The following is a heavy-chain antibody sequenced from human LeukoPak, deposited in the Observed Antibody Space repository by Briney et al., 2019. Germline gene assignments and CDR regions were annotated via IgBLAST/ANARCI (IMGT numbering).Heavy chain of an antibody. CDR2: IQYDASYD. J-gene: IGHJ4*02. CDR3: AKDFRVGARSFDY. D-gene: IGHD1-26*01. Sequence: QPGGPLRLSCEASGFTFSSYGMHWVRQTPGEGLEWVSFIQYDASYDLYSDSVRGRFTISRDNSKNILYLQMNSLRTEDSAVYFCAKDFRVGARSFDYWGRGTLVTVSS. V-gene: IGHV3-30*02. CDR1: GFTFSSYG.